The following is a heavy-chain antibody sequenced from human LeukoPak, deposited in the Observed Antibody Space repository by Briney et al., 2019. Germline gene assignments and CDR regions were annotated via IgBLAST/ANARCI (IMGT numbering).Heavy chain of an antibody. CDR1: GYTFTSYY. V-gene: IGHV1-46*01. CDR3: ARCGEPSYDILTGYCRFDY. J-gene: IGHJ4*02. D-gene: IGHD3-9*01. Sequence: ASVNVSCKASGYTFTSYYMHWVRRAPGQGLEWMGIINPSGGSTSYAQKFQGRVTMTRDTSTGTVYMEVSSLRSEDTAVYYCARCGEPSYDILTGYCRFDYWGQGTLVTVSS. CDR2: INPSGGST.